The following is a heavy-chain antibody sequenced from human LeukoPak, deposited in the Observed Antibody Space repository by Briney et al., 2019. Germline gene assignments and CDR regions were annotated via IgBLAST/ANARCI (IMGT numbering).Heavy chain of an antibody. CDR2: ISSSTYI. D-gene: IGHD2-8*01. V-gene: IGHV3-21*01. CDR3: AKGYCTNGVCYLPWFDP. J-gene: IGHJ5*02. Sequence: GGSLRLSCAASGFTFSSYSMNWVRQATGKGVEWVSSISSSTYIYYADSVKGPFTISRDNANNSLYLQTNSLRAEDTAVYYCAKGYCTNGVCYLPWFDPWGQGTLVTVSS. CDR1: GFTFSSYS.